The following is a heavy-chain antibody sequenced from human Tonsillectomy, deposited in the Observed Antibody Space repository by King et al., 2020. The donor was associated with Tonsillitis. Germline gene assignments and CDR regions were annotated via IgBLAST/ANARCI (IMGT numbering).Heavy chain of an antibody. CDR1: GFTFSTYW. Sequence: VQLVESGGGLVQPGGSLRLSCAASGFTFSTYWMHWVRQVPGKGLVWVSRINTDGTGTTHAESVQGRFTISRDNAKNTLYLQMNNLRVEDAAVYYCVRDRGGITGIFDYWGQGILVSVSS. CDR2: INTDGTGT. V-gene: IGHV3-74*01. D-gene: IGHD1-20*01. J-gene: IGHJ4*02. CDR3: VRDRGGITGIFDY.